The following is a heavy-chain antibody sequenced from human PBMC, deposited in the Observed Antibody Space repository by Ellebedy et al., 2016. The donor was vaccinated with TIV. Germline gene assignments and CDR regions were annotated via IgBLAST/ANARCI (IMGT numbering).Heavy chain of an antibody. D-gene: IGHD2-2*01. CDR2: ISSSSSYI. Sequence: GESLKISXAASGFTFDDYAMHWVRQAPGKGLEWVSSISSSSSYIYYADSVKGRFTISRDNAKNSLYLQMNSLRAEDTAVYYCARGKLGYCSSTSCYTMGIYYYYMDVWGKGTTVTVSS. J-gene: IGHJ6*03. CDR3: ARGKLGYCSSTSCYTMGIYYYYMDV. CDR1: GFTFDDYA. V-gene: IGHV3-21*01.